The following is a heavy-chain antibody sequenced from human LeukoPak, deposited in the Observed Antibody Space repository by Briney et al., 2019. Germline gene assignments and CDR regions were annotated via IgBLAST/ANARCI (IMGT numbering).Heavy chain of an antibody. V-gene: IGHV3-7*01. CDR1: GFTFNNYA. D-gene: IGHD2-2*01. J-gene: IGHJ4*02. Sequence: GGSLRLSCAASGFTFNNYAMSWVRQAPGKGLEWVANIKQDGSEKYYVDSVKGRFTISRDNAKNSLYLQMNSLRAEDTAVYYCARDLPAGYCSSTSCSSFDYWGQGTLVTVSS. CDR2: IKQDGSEK. CDR3: ARDLPAGYCSSTSCSSFDY.